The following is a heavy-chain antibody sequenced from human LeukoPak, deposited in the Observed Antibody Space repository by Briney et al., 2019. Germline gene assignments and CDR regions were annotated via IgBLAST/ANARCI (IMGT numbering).Heavy chain of an antibody. J-gene: IGHJ4*02. V-gene: IGHV3-7*01. CDR3: ARETYYDSSGYYY. CDR1: GFTFSSYW. CDR2: IKQDGSEK. D-gene: IGHD3-22*01. Sequence: GGSLRLSCAASGFTFSSYWMSWVRQAPGKGLEWVANIKQDGSEKYYVDSVKGRFTISRDNAKNSLYLQVNSLRAEDTAVYYCARETYYDSSGYYYWGQGTLVTVSS.